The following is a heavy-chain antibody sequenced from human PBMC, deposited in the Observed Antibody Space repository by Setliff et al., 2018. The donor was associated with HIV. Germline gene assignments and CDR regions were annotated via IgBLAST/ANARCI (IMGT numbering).Heavy chain of an antibody. D-gene: IGHD3-10*01. V-gene: IGHV1-24*01. CDR3: ATGKLSGSGSPIYNWFDP. Sequence: GASVKVSCKVSGYTLTELSMHWVRQAPGKGLEWMGGSDPEDGNKMYAQKLQGRVTMTEDTSTDTAYMELSSLRSEDTAVYYCATGKLSGSGSPIYNWFDPWGQGTQVTVS. J-gene: IGHJ5*02. CDR2: SDPEDGNK. CDR1: GYTLTELS.